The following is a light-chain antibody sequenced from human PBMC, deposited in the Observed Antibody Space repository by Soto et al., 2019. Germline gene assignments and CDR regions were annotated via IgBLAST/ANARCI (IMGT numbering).Light chain of an antibody. J-gene: IGKJ5*01. V-gene: IGKV1-33*01. CDR2: AAS. CDR1: QDIRNY. Sequence: DIQMTQSPSSLSASEGDRVSIRCQASQDIRNYLNWYQQKPGKAPKLLIYAASNLETVVPSRFSGSGSGTHFDLTISSLQPEDIATYYCQQYDNLPITFGQGTRLEI. CDR3: QQYDNLPIT.